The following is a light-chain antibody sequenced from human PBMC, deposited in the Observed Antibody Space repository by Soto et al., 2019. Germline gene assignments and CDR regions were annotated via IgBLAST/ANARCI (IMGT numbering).Light chain of an antibody. CDR3: SSYTSSSTYV. CDR2: EVS. V-gene: IGLV2-14*01. J-gene: IGLJ1*01. Sequence: ALTQPASVSGSPGQSITISCTGTSSDVGGYNYVSWYQQHPGKAPKLMIYEVSNRPSGVSNRFSGSKSGNTASLTISGLQAEDEADYYCSSYTSSSTYVFGTGTKVIVL. CDR1: SSDVGGYNY.